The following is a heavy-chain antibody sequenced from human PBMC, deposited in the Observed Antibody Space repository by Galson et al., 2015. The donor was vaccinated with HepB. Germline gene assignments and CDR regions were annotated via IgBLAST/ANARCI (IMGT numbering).Heavy chain of an antibody. CDR1: GFTFSNAW. Sequence: SLRLSCAASGFTFSNAWMSWVRQAPGKGLEWVGRIKSKTDGGTTDYAAPVKGRFTISRDDSKNTLYLQMNSLKTEDTAVYYCTTEGQQQPLDAFDIWGQGTMVTVSS. CDR3: TTEGQQQPLDAFDI. CDR2: IKSKTDGGTT. V-gene: IGHV3-15*01. J-gene: IGHJ3*02. D-gene: IGHD6-13*01.